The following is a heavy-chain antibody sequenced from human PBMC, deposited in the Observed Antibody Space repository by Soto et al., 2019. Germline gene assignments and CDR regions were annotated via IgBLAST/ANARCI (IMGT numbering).Heavy chain of an antibody. D-gene: IGHD5-12*01. Sequence: SETLSLTCTVSGGSISSGGYYWSWIRQPPGKGLEWIGYIYHSGTTSYSPSLKSRVTISVDTSKNQFSLKLSSVSAADTAVYYCARDREGRYERDAFAIWGQGTMVTVSS. CDR3: ARDREGRYERDAFAI. CDR1: GGSISSGGYY. CDR2: IYHSGTT. V-gene: IGHV4-30-4*08. J-gene: IGHJ3*02.